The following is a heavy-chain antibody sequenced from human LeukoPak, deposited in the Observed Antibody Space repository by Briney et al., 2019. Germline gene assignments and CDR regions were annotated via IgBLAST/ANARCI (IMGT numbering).Heavy chain of an antibody. D-gene: IGHD3-22*01. V-gene: IGHV3-30*18. CDR3: AKVAFVLFDVSGYYDY. CDR2: ISYDGSNK. CDR1: GFTFSSYG. J-gene: IGHJ4*02. Sequence: GGSLRLSCAASGFTFSSYGMHWVRQAPGKGLEWVAVISYDGSNKCYADSVKGRFTISRDNSKNTLYLQMNSLRAEDTAVYYCAKVAFVLFDVSGYYDYWGQGTLVTVSS.